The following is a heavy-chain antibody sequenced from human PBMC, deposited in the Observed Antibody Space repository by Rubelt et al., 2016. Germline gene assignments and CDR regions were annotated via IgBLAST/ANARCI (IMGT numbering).Heavy chain of an antibody. D-gene: IGHD3-3*01. CDR2: ISSSSSYK. J-gene: IGHJ6*02. Sequence: VRRCPGEGLEWVSSISSSSSYKYYADSVKGRFTISRDNSKNTLYLQKNSLRAEDTAVYYCAREVRRFVIRSYYGMDVWGQGTTVTVSS. V-gene: IGHV3-21*04. CDR3: AREVRRFVIRSYYGMDV.